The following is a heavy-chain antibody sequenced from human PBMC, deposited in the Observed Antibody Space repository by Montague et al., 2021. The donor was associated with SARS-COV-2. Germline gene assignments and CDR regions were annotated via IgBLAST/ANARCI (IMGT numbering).Heavy chain of an antibody. CDR1: GDSISRSTNH. V-gene: IGHV4-39*01. CDR3: TRTTDDSALAATF. Sequence: SETLSLTCSVSGDSISRSTNHWGWIRQPPAKGLEWIASIHYSGRTYHNPPLKSRVTMSVDTSKNQFSLKLSSVTAADTAVYYCTRTTDDSALAATFWGQGTLVTVSS. CDR2: IHYSGRT. J-gene: IGHJ4*02. D-gene: IGHD6-19*01.